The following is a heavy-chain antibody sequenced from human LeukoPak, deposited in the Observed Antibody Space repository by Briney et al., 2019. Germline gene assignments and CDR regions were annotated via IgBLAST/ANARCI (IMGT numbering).Heavy chain of an antibody. CDR3: AGGRVGAAAPFVY. V-gene: IGHV1-2*02. D-gene: IGHD1-26*01. J-gene: IGHJ4*02. CDR2: INPNSGGT. Sequence: ASVKVSCKASGYTFTGYYMHWVRQAPGQGLEWMGWINPNSGGTNYAQKFQGRVTMTRDTSISTAYMELSRLRSDDTAVYYCAGGRVGAAAPFVYWGQGTLVTVSS. CDR1: GYTFTGYY.